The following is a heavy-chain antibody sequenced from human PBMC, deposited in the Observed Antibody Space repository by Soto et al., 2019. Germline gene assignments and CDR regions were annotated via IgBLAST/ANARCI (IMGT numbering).Heavy chain of an antibody. D-gene: IGHD4-17*01. CDR3: AKDPGDTNYGDTFDY. CDR2: IRGSGGGT. J-gene: IGHJ4*02. V-gene: IGHV3-23*01. Sequence: EVQLLESGGGLAQPGGSLRLSCAASGFTFSSYAMSWVRQGPGKGLEWVSVIRGSGGGTYYTDSVKGRFTISRDNSKNTLYLQMNSLRAEDTALYFCAKDPGDTNYGDTFDYWGQGTLVTVSS. CDR1: GFTFSSYA.